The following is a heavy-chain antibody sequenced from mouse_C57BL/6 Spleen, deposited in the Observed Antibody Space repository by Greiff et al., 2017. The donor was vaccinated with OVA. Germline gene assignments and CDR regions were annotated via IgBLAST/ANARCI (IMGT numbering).Heavy chain of an antibody. CDR2: INPNNGGT. V-gene: IGHV1-22*01. J-gene: IGHJ2*01. D-gene: IGHD1-1*01. Sequence: EVQVQQSGPELVKPGASVKMSCKASGYTFTDYNMHWVKQSHGKSLEWIGYINPNNGGTSYNQKFKGKATLTVNKSSSTAYMELRSLTSEDSAVYYCAREATVVADDYWGQGTTLTVSS. CDR1: GYTFTDYN. CDR3: AREATVVADDY.